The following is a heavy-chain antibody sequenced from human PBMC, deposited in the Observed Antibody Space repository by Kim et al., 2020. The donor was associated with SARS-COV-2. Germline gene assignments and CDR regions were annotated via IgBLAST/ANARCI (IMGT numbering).Heavy chain of an antibody. J-gene: IGHJ5*02. CDR3: ARHVNYFDWLNWFDP. V-gene: IGHV4-39*01. CDR1: GGSISSSSYY. Sequence: SETLSLTCTVSGGSISSSSYYWGWIRQPPGKGLEWIGSIYYSGSTYYNPSLKSRVTISVDTSKNQFSLKLSSVTAADTAVYYCARHVNYFDWLNWFDPWGQGTLVTVSS. CDR2: IYYSGST. D-gene: IGHD3-9*01.